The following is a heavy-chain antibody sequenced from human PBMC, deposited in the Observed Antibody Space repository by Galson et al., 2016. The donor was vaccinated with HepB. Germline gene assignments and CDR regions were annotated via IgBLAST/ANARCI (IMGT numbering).Heavy chain of an antibody. CDR1: GGTFSHSV. D-gene: IGHD6-19*01. CDR3: ARADSWLVTDDYYHTMDV. V-gene: IGHV1-69*13. CDR2: IIPIYGPA. J-gene: IGHJ6*02. Sequence: SVKVSCKASGGTFSHSVFSWVRQAPGQGLEWMGGIIPIYGPANYAQKFQGRATITADDSTRTAYMELRSLRSDDTAVYYCARADSWLVTDDYYHTMDVWGQGTTIIVSS.